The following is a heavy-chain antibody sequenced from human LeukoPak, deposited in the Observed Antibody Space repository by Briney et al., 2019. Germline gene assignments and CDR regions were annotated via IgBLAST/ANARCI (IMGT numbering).Heavy chain of an antibody. V-gene: IGHV3-23*01. D-gene: IGHD1-26*01. CDR1: GFTFSSYA. CDR2: ISGSGGST. Sequence: GGSLRLSCAASGFTFSSYAMSWVRQAPGKGLEWVSAISGSGGSTYYADSVKGRFTISRDNSKNTLYLQMNSLRAEGTAVYYCAKARVGATTPRGLDYWGQGTLVTVSS. CDR3: AKARVGATTPRGLDY. J-gene: IGHJ4*02.